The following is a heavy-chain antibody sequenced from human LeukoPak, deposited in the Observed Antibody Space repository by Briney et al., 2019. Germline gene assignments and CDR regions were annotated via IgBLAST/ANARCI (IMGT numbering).Heavy chain of an antibody. CDR3: ARPRTAISGAYYYYYMDV. D-gene: IGHD5-18*01. CDR1: GGSISSHY. CDR2: VYNSGST. V-gene: IGHV4-59*08. Sequence: SETLSLTCTVSGGSISSHYWSWIRQPPGRGLEWLGYVYNSGSTNYNPTPTSRVTISVDTSKNQFSLNLSSVTAADTAVYYCARPRTAISGAYYYYYMDVWGKGTTVTVSS. J-gene: IGHJ6*03.